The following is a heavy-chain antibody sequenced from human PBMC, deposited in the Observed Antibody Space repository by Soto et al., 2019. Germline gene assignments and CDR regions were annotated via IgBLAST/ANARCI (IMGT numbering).Heavy chain of an antibody. Sequence: ASVKVSCKASGYTFTGYFLHWVRQAPGQGLEWMGWINPNSGDTNYAQKFQGWVTMTRGTSISTAYMELSRLRSDDTAVYFCARGLWFGELLRYHLDSWGQGTLVTVSS. V-gene: IGHV1-2*04. CDR1: GYTFTGYF. J-gene: IGHJ4*02. CDR2: INPNSGDT. D-gene: IGHD3-10*01. CDR3: ARGLWFGELLRYHLDS.